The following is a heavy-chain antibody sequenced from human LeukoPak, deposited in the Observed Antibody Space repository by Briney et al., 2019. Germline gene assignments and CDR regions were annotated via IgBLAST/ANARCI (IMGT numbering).Heavy chain of an antibody. CDR3: AKQDCSSTSCYASYYYYGMDV. CDR1: GFTFSSYG. CDR2: ISYDGGNK. V-gene: IGHV3-30*18. J-gene: IGHJ6*02. Sequence: GGSLRLSCAASGFTFSSYGMHWVRQAPGKGLEWVAVISYDGGNKYYADSVKGRFTISRDNSKNTLYLQMNSLRAEDTAVYYCAKQDCSSTSCYASYYYYGMDVWGQGTTVTVSS. D-gene: IGHD2-2*01.